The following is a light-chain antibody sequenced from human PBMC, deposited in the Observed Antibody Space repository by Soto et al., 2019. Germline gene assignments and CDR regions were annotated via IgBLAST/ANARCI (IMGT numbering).Light chain of an antibody. Sequence: EIVMTQSPATLSVSPGERATLSCRASQSVSSNLAWYQQKPGQAPRLLIYGASTRATGIPARFSGSGSGTEFTLTLSSLRSEDFAVYYCQQYNNLPWTFGQGTKVEIK. CDR1: QSVSSN. V-gene: IGKV3-15*01. CDR2: GAS. CDR3: QQYNNLPWT. J-gene: IGKJ1*01.